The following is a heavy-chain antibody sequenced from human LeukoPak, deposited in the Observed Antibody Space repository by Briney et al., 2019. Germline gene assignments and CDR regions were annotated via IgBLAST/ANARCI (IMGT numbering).Heavy chain of an antibody. CDR3: ARVNDASEAFDI. Sequence: GSLRLSCAASGFTFSSYSMKWVRQAPGKGLEWVSSISSSSSYIYYADSVKGRFTISRDNAKNSLYLQMNSLRAEDTAVYYCARVNDASEAFDIWGQGTMVTVSS. CDR2: ISSSSSYI. CDR1: GFTFSSYS. J-gene: IGHJ3*02. D-gene: IGHD1-1*01. V-gene: IGHV3-21*01.